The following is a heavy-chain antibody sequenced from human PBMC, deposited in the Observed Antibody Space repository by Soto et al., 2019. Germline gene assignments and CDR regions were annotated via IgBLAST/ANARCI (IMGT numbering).Heavy chain of an antibody. J-gene: IGHJ4*02. CDR2: ISGSGGST. CDR3: AKDISPYLYCSSTSCYPFDY. V-gene: IGHV3-23*01. Sequence: GGSLRLSCAASGFTFSSYAMSWVRQAPGKGLEWVSAISGSGGSTYYDDSVKGRFTISRDNSKNTLYLQMNSLRAVDTAVYYGAKDISPYLYCSSTSCYPFDYWGQGTLVTVSS. D-gene: IGHD2-2*01. CDR1: GFTFSSYA.